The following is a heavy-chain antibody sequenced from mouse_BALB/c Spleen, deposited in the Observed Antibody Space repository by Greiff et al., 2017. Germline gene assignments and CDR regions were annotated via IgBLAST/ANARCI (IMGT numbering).Heavy chain of an antibody. D-gene: IGHD2-14*01. CDR1: GFNIKDYY. Sequence: VQLQQSGAELVRSGASVKLSCTASGFNIKDYYMHWVKQRPEQGLEWIGWIDPENGDTEYAPKFQGKATMTADTSSNTAYLQISSLTSEDTAVYYSNAATIGTRPRAFDSGGAGATLTVSS. J-gene: IGHJ2*01. CDR2: IDPENGDT. V-gene: IGHV14-4*02. CDR3: NAATIGTRPRAFDS.